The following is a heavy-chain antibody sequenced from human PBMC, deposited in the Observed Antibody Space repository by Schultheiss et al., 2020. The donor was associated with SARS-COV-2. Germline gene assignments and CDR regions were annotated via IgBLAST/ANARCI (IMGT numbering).Heavy chain of an antibody. CDR3: ARDDSSGFIDY. Sequence: SQTLSLTCTVSGGSISSYYWSWIRQPPGKGLEWIGYIYYSGSTNYNPSLKSRVTISVDTSKNQFSLKLSSVTAADTAVYYCARDDSSGFIDYWGQGTLVTVSS. J-gene: IGHJ4*02. V-gene: IGHV4-59*12. D-gene: IGHD3-22*01. CDR2: IYYSGST. CDR1: GGSISSYY.